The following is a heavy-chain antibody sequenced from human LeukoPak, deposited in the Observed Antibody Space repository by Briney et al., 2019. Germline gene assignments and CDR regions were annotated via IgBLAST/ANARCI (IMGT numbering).Heavy chain of an antibody. D-gene: IGHD6-13*01. CDR2: IYYSGST. J-gene: IGHJ4*02. CDR1: GGSTSSYY. Sequence: PSETLSLTCTVSGGSTSSYYWSWTRQPPGKGLEWIGYIYYSGSTNYNPSLKSRVTISVDTSKNQFSLKLSSVTAADTAVYYCARVGGAAAGYYFDYWGQGTLVTVSS. CDR3: ARVGGAAAGYYFDY. V-gene: IGHV4-59*01.